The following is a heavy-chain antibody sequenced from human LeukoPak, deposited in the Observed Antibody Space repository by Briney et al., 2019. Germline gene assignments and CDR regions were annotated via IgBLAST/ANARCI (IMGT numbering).Heavy chain of an antibody. Sequence: PGGSLRLSCSASGLTLSRYAMHWVRQAPGKGLEYVSGINDNGGRTHYGDSVKGRFSISRDNSKNTLHLQMSTLRAEDTALYYCVKDVGGSYAFDYWGQGILVTVAS. CDR3: VKDVGGSYAFDY. J-gene: IGHJ4*02. CDR1: GLTLSRYA. CDR2: INDNGGRT. V-gene: IGHV3-64D*09. D-gene: IGHD1-26*01.